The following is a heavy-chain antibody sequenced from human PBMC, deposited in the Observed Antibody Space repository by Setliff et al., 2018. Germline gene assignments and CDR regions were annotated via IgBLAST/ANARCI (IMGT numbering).Heavy chain of an antibody. J-gene: IGHJ6*03. Sequence: SVKVSCKASRGTFSSYGITWVRQAPGQGLEWMGGIIPIFGTTDYAQKFQGRVTITADESTSTAYMEMSSLRSEDTAVYYCARERGDIVSTTSYYYYMDVWGKGTTVTVSS. CDR3: ARERGDIVSTTSYYYYMDV. CDR2: IIPIFGTT. D-gene: IGHD5-12*01. V-gene: IGHV1-69*13. CDR1: RGTFSSYG.